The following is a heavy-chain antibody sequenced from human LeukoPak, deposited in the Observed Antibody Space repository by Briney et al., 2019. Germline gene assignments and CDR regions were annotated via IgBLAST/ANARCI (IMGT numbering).Heavy chain of an antibody. CDR1: GFTFSDYY. Sequence: GGSLRLSCAASGFTFSDYYMSWIRQAPGKGLEWVSYISGSSSTIYYADPVKGRFTISRDNAKDSLYLQMNSLRAEDTAVYYCARDPDRKGMDVWGKGTTVTVSS. CDR3: ARDPDRKGMDV. CDR2: ISGSSSTI. J-gene: IGHJ6*03. V-gene: IGHV3-11*01.